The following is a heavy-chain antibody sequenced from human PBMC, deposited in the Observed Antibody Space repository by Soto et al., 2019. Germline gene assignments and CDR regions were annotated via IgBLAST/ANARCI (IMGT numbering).Heavy chain of an antibody. J-gene: IGHJ4*02. CDR1: GFTFSSYA. D-gene: IGHD1-26*01. Sequence: QVQLVESGGGVVQPGRSLRLSCAASGFTFSSYAMHWVRQAPGKGLEWVAVISYDGSNKYYADSVKGRFTISRDNSKNTLYLQMNSLRAEDTAVYYCARSNGAYIWEADDYWGQGTLVTVSS. CDR3: ARSNGAYIWEADDY. V-gene: IGHV3-30-3*01. CDR2: ISYDGSNK.